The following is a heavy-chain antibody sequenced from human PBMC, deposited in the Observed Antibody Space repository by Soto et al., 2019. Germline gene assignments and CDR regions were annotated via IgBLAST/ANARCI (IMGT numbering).Heavy chain of an antibody. V-gene: IGHV3-30-3*01. CDR2: ISDDGTKK. J-gene: IGHJ6*02. CDR1: GFTFNYFA. CDR3: AGDRGNLRASISEYSYYAMDV. Sequence: QVQMVESGGGVVQPGRSLRLSCAASGFTFNYFAIHWVRQPPGKGLEWVAVISDDGTKKNYADSVKGRFTISRDNSKNTLTLQMDGLREEDTAVYYCAGDRGNLRASISEYSYYAMDVWGQGTTVTVSS. D-gene: IGHD2-21*01.